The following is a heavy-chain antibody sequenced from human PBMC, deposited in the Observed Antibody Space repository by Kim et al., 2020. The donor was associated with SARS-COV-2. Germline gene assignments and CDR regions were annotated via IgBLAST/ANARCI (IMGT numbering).Heavy chain of an antibody. CDR2: IIPGSGAT. J-gene: IGHJ4*02. CDR3: VRELRGGHYDY. Sequence: ASVKVSCKASGYTFTDYYIQWVRQAPGQGLEWMGMIIPGSGATNYEQKFQDRLSMTRDTSTNTVYMDLSSLRSEDTAVYHCVRELRGGHYDYWGQGTLVTVSS. D-gene: IGHD3-16*01. CDR1: GYTFTDYY. V-gene: IGHV1-46*01.